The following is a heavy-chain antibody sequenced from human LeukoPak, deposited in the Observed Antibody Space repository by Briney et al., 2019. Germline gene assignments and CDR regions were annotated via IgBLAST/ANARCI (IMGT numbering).Heavy chain of an antibody. D-gene: IGHD1-1*01. J-gene: IGHJ4*02. CDR2: INQSGST. CDR1: GGSFSDYD. V-gene: IGHV4-34*01. Sequence: SETLSLTCAVYGGSFSDYDWSWIRQPPGKGLEWIGEINQSGSTNENPSLKSRVTMSVDTSKSQFSLNLRSVTATDTAVYYCARYVPVKTGTTRASFDYWGQGILVTVSS. CDR3: ARYVPVKTGTTRASFDY.